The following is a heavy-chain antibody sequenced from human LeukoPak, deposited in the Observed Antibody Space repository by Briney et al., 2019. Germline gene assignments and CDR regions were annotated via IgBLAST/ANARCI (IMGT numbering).Heavy chain of an antibody. J-gene: IGHJ4*02. V-gene: IGHV3-21*04. D-gene: IGHD3-22*01. CDR3: ANPITMTTAGDY. CDR1: GFTFSSYS. CDR2: ISRSSSYI. Sequence: GGSLRLSCAASGFTFSSYSMNWVRQAPGKGLEWVSSISRSSSYIYYADSVKGRFTISRDNAKNSLYLQMNSLRAEDAAVYYCANPITMTTAGDYWGQGTLVTVSS.